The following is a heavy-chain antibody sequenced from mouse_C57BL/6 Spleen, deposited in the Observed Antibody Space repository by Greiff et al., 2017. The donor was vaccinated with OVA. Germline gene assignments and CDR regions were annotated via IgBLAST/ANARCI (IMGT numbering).Heavy chain of an antibody. CDR1: GYAFSSYW. CDR3: ARRGSGYSFDY. D-gene: IGHD3-2*02. J-gene: IGHJ2*01. CDR2: IYPGDGDT. Sequence: QVQLKQPGAELVKPGASVKISCKASGYAFSSYWMNWVKQRPGKGLEWIGQIYPGDGDTNYNGKFKGKATLTADKSSSTAYMQLSSLTSEDSAVYFCARRGSGYSFDYWGQGTTLTVSS. V-gene: IGHV1-80*01.